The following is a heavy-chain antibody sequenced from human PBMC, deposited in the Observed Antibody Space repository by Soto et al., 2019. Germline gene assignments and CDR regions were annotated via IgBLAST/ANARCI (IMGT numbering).Heavy chain of an antibody. V-gene: IGHV1-46*01. CDR3: VRLGSSRPY. J-gene: IGHJ4*01. CDR2: INPDDGST. D-gene: IGHD6-19*01. Sequence: QVQLVQSGAEVKKPGASVKVSCKASGYSFRSYDMHWVRQAPGQGLEWMGRINPDDGSTRYPQKCXGRVTVTSDTSTTTVYTGLSRMRSVGTAVYYCVRLGSSRPYWGPGTLVTVSS. CDR1: GYSFRSYD.